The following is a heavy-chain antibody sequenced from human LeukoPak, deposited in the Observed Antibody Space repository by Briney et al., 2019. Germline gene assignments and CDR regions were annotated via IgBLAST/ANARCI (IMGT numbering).Heavy chain of an antibody. CDR2: ISSSSSYI. V-gene: IGHV3-21*01. CDR3: ARPRGYSNDAFDI. CDR1: GFTFSSYS. J-gene: IGHJ3*02. Sequence: GGSLRLSCAASGFTFSSYSMNWVRQAPGKGLEWVSSISSSSSYIYYADSVKGRFTISRDNAKNSLYLQMNSLRAEDTAVYYCARPRGYSNDAFDIWGQGTMVTVSS. D-gene: IGHD4-11*01.